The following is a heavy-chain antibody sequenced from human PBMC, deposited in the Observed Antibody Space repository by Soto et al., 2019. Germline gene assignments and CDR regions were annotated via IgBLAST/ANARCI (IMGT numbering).Heavy chain of an antibody. CDR3: AKDICYFDF. J-gene: IGHJ4*02. CDR2: IYHSGST. V-gene: IGHV4-4*02. Sequence: QVQLQESGPGLVKPSGTLSLTCAVSGGSIRSSNWWSWVRQPPGKGLEWIGEIYHSGSTNYNPSLESRVTISVDKSKNQFSLKLSSLTAADTAVYYCAKDICYFDFWGQGTLVTVSS. CDR1: GGSIRSSNW. D-gene: IGHD2-21*01.